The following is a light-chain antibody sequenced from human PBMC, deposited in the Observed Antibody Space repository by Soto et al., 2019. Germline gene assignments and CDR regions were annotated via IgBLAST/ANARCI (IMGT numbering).Light chain of an antibody. Sequence: DIVMTQSPDSLAVSLGERATINCKSSQSVLYSSNNKNYLAWYQQKPGQPPKLLIYWASTRESGVPDRFSGSGSGTDFTLTISSLQAEDVAVYYCQQYHSSATFGQGTKVEIK. CDR3: QQYHSSAT. J-gene: IGKJ1*01. CDR2: WAS. CDR1: QSVLYSSNNKNY. V-gene: IGKV4-1*01.